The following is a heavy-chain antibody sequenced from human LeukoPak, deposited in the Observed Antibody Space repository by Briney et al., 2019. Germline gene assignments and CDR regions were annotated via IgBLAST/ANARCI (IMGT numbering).Heavy chain of an antibody. Sequence: SETLSLTCTVSGGSISSYYWSWIRQPPGKGLEWIGYIYYSGSTNYKPSLKSRVTISVDTSKNQFSLKLSSVTAADTAVYYCARFSGWYSDYWGQGTLVTVSS. D-gene: IGHD6-19*01. J-gene: IGHJ4*02. CDR1: GGSISSYY. CDR2: IYYSGST. CDR3: ARFSGWYSDY. V-gene: IGHV4-59*08.